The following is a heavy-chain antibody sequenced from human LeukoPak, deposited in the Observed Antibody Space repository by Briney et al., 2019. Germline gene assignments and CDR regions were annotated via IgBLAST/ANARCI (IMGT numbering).Heavy chain of an antibody. D-gene: IGHD3-22*01. V-gene: IGHV3-74*01. CDR3: ARDPQNYYDSSGYSCGLDY. CDR2: INSDGSST. J-gene: IGHJ4*02. CDR1: GFTFSSYW. Sequence: PGGSLRLSCAASGFTFSSYWMHWVRQAPGKGLVWVSRINSDGSSTSCADSVKGRFTISRDNAKNTLYLQMNSLRAEDTAVYYCARDPQNYYDSSGYSCGLDYWGQGTLVTVSS.